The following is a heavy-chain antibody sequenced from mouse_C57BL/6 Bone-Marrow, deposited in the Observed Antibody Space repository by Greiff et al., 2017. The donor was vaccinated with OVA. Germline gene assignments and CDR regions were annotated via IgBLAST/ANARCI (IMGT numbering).Heavy chain of an antibody. D-gene: IGHD1-1*01. J-gene: IGHJ1*03. CDR3: ARDYGSRNWYFDV. Sequence: QVQLQQPGAELVMPGASVKLSCKASGYTFTSYWMHWVKQRPGQGLEWIGEIDPSDSYTNYNQKFKGKSTLTVDKSSSTAYMQLSSLTSEDSAVYYWARDYGSRNWYFDVWGTGTTVTVSS. CDR1: GYTFTSYW. V-gene: IGHV1-69*01. CDR2: IDPSDSYT.